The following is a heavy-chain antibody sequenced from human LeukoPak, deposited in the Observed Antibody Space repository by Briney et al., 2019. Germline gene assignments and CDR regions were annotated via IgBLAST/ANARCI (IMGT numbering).Heavy chain of an antibody. CDR1: GFTFSSYA. CDR2: ISGSGGST. CDR3: ANLPGIAAAGTEY. V-gene: IGHV3-23*01. D-gene: IGHD6-13*01. J-gene: IGHJ4*02. Sequence: PGGSMTLSCAASGFTFSSYAMSWVRQAPGKGLEWVSAISGSGGSTYYADSVKGRFTISRDNSKNTTYMQMNSLRAEDTAVYYCANLPGIAAAGTEYWGQGTLVTVSS.